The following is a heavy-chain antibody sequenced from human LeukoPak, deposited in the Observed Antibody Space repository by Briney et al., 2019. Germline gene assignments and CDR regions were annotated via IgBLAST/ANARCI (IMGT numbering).Heavy chain of an antibody. J-gene: IGHJ4*02. CDR2: ISSSSSYI. CDR3: ARDDIGSWFGELTPEAY. Sequence: GGSLRLSCAASGFTFSSYSMNWVRQAPGKGLEWVSSISSSSSYIYYADSVKGRFTISRDNAKNSLYLQMNSLRAEGTAVYYCARDDIGSWFGELTPEAYWGQGTLVTVSS. V-gene: IGHV3-21*01. CDR1: GFTFSSYS. D-gene: IGHD3-10*01.